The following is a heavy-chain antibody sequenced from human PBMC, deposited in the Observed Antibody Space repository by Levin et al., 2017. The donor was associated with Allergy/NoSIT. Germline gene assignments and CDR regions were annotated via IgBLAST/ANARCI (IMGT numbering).Heavy chain of an antibody. CDR1: GFPFSTYG. V-gene: IGHV3-30*18. CDR2: ITSDGSVK. CDR3: AKGGDMDV. J-gene: IGHJ6*03. Sequence: GESLKISCAASGFPFSTYGIYWVRQAPGKWLEWVALITSDGSVKFYADSVKGRFTISRDNSRETLYLQMNSLRPDDTAIYYCAKGGDMDVWGKGTTVIVSS.